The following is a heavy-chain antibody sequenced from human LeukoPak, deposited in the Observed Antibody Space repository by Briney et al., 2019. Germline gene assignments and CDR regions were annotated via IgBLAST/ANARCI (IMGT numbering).Heavy chain of an antibody. CDR3: ARVVDDSRSDYFDY. J-gene: IGHJ4*02. V-gene: IGHV1-69*04. CDR2: IIPILGIA. CDR1: GGTFSSYA. Sequence: SVKVSCKASGGTFSSYAISWVRQAPGQRLEWMGRIIPILGIANYAQKFQGRVTITADKSTGTAYMELSSLRSEDTAVYYCARVVDDSRSDYFDYWGQGTLVTVSS. D-gene: IGHD3-22*01.